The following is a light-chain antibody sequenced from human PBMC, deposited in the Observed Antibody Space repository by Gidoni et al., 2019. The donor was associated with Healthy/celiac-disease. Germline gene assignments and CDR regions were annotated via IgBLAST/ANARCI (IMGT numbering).Light chain of an antibody. CDR1: SSDGGSYNL. CDR3: CSYAGSSTFYV. J-gene: IGLJ1*01. Sequence: QSALTQPASVSGSPGQSITISCTGTSSDGGSYNLVSWYQQHPGKAPKLMIYEVSKRPSGVSTRFSGSKSGNTASLTISVLQAEDEADYYCCSYAGSSTFYVFGTGTKVTVL. CDR2: EVS. V-gene: IGLV2-23*02.